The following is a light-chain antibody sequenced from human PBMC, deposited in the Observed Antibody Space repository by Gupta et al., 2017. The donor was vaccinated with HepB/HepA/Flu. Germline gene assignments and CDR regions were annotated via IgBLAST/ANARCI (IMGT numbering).Light chain of an antibody. V-gene: IGLV2-14*01. Sequence: QSALTQPASVSGSPGQSITISCTGTSSDVGGYNYVSWYQQHPGKAPKFMIYDVSNRPSGVSNRFPGSKSGNTASLTISGLQAEDEADYYCSSYRSSSTPVGVFGTGTKVTVL. CDR1: SSDVGGYNY. CDR2: DVS. J-gene: IGLJ1*01. CDR3: SSYRSSSTPVGV.